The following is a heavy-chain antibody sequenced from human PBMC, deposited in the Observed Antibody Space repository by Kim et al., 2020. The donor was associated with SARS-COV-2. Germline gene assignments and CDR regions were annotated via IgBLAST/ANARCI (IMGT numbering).Heavy chain of an antibody. V-gene: IGHV2-5*02. Sequence: SGPTLVNPTQTLTLTCTFSGFSLSANGVGVGWIRQPPGKALEWLALIYWDDDKRYSPSLKSRVTITKDTSRNQVVLTMTNMDPVDTATYYCARRVTPLRGLIACFDYWGQGTLVTVSS. CDR3: ARRVTPLRGLIACFDY. CDR2: IYWDDDK. D-gene: IGHD3-10*01. CDR1: GFSLSANGVG. J-gene: IGHJ4*02.